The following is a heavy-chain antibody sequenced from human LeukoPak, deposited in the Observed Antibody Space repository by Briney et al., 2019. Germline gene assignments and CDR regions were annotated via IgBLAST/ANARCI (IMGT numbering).Heavy chain of an antibody. CDR3: TAEPNWFDP. J-gene: IGHJ5*02. V-gene: IGHV3-15*01. CDR2: IKSNTAGGTT. CDR1: GFTFSNSW. D-gene: IGHD1-14*01. Sequence: GGSLRLSCVASGFTFSNSWMSWVRQAPGKGLEWVGRIKSNTAGGTTHYAAPVKGRFTISRDDSKNTLYLQMNSLKTEDTAVYYCTAEPNWFDPWGQGTLVTVSS.